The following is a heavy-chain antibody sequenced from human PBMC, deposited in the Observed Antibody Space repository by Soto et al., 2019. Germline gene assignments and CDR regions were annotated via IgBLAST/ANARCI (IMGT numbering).Heavy chain of an antibody. CDR1: GFTVSSNY. J-gene: IGHJ4*02. D-gene: IGHD6-19*01. CDR3: ARGRSSGWYGLDY. Sequence: EVQLVESGGGLIQPGGSLRLSCAASGFTVSSNYMSWVRQAPGKGLEWVSVIYSGGSTYYADSVKGRFTISRDNSKNTLYLQMNSLRAEDSAVYYCARGRSSGWYGLDYWGQGTLVTVSS. V-gene: IGHV3-53*01. CDR2: IYSGGST.